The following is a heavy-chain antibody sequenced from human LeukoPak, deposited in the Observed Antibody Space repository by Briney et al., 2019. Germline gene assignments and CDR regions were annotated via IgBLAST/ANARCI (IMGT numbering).Heavy chain of an antibody. D-gene: IGHD3-16*01. CDR2: INPNSGGT. J-gene: IGHJ4*02. CDR1: GYTFTDDY. CDR3: ARGGGPGYFDY. Sequence: GASVKVSCKSSGYTFTDDYVHWVRQAPGQGLEWMGWINPNSGGTNYAQKFQGRVTMTRDTSISTAYMELSRLRSDDTAVYYCARGGGPGYFDYWGQGTLVTVSS. V-gene: IGHV1-2*02.